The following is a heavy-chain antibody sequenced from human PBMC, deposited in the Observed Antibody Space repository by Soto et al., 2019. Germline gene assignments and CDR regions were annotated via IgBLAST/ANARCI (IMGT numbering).Heavy chain of an antibody. CDR3: ASLLWSRGDWFDP. D-gene: IGHD3-10*01. CDR2: IYYSGST. J-gene: IGHJ5*02. V-gene: IGHV4-59*08. CDR1: GGSISSYY. Sequence: QVQLQESGPGLVKPSETLSLTCTVSGGSISSYYWSWIRQPPGKGLEWIGYIYYSGSTNYNPSLKSLVTISVDTSKNQFSLKLSSVTAADTAVYYCASLLWSRGDWFDPWGQGTLVTVSS.